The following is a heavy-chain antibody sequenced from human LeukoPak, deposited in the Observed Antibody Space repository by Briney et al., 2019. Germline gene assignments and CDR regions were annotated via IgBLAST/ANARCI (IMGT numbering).Heavy chain of an antibody. Sequence: ASVKVSCKASGYTFTGYYMHWVRQAPGQGPEWMGWINPNSGGTNYAQKFQGRVTMTRDTSISTAYMELSRLRSDDTAVYYCARAGHLRFLEWPWDYWGQGTLVTVSS. CDR2: INPNSGGT. CDR3: ARAGHLRFLEWPWDY. V-gene: IGHV1-2*02. CDR1: GYTFTGYY. D-gene: IGHD3-3*01. J-gene: IGHJ4*02.